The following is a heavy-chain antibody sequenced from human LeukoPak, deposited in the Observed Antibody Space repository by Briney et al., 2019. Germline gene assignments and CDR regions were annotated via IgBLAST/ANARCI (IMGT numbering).Heavy chain of an antibody. D-gene: IGHD4-17*01. V-gene: IGHV4-31*03. J-gene: IGHJ5*02. CDR1: GGSISGGGYY. CDR2: IYYSGST. CDR3: ARALSSNDYGDPGWFDP. Sequence: SQTLTLTCTVSGGSISGGGYYWSWIRQHPGKGLEWIGYIYYSGSTYYNPSLKSRVTISVDTSKNQFSLKLSSVTAADTAVYYCARALSSNDYGDPGWFDPWGQGTLVTVSS.